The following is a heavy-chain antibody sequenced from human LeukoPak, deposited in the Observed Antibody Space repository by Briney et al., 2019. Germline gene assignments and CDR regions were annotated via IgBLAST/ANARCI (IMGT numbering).Heavy chain of an antibody. Sequence: GGSLRLSCAASGFTFSSYAMSWVRQAPGKGLEWVSGISGSGGSTYYADSVKGRFTISRDNSKNTLYLQMNSLRAEDTAVYYCAKDVGRPYSNSPPSWGQGTLVTVSS. V-gene: IGHV3-23*01. CDR3: AKDVGRPYSNSPPS. J-gene: IGHJ4*02. CDR1: GFTFSSYA. D-gene: IGHD6-13*01. CDR2: ISGSGGST.